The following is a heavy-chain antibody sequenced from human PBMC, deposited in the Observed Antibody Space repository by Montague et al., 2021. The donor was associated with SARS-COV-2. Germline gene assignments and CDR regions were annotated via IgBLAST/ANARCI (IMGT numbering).Heavy chain of an antibody. D-gene: IGHD2-8*02. V-gene: IGHV6-1*01. J-gene: IGHJ3*01. CDR1: GDSVSSNVVA. CDR3: ARDLYWAFDA. CDR2: TKYTSTKYE. Sequence: CAISGDSVSSNVVAWNWVRQSPSRGLERLGRTKYTSTKYETYAVSVQSRITITADTSKNQFSLHLNSVTPEDTAVYYCARDLYWAFDAWGLGTTVTVSA.